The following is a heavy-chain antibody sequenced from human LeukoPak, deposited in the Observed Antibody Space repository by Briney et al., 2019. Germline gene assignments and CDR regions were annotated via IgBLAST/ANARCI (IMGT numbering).Heavy chain of an antibody. CDR2: LTGSGSNT. CDR3: AKFVGVNVNSCFGC. V-gene: IGHV3-23*01. D-gene: IGHD1-26*01. CDR1: GFTFSSNA. Sequence: GGSLRLSCAASGFTFSSNAMSWVRQAPGKGLQWVSSLTGSGSNTYYADSVKGRFTISRDNSKNTLYLQMNSLTAEDTAVYYCAKFVGVNVNSCFGCWGQGTLVTVSS. J-gene: IGHJ4*02.